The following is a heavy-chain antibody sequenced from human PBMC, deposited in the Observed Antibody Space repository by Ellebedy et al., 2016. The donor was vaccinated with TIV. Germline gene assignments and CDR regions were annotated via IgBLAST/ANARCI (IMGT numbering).Heavy chain of an antibody. CDR3: ARPGGYSYYDGMDV. Sequence: GESLKISCAASGFTFDDYAMHWVRQAPGKGLEWVSLISGDGGSTYYADSVKGRFTISRDNSKNSLYLQMNSLRTEDTALYYCARPGGYSYYDGMDVWGQGTTVTVSS. D-gene: IGHD2-15*01. J-gene: IGHJ6*02. CDR1: GFTFDDYA. CDR2: ISGDGGST. V-gene: IGHV3-43*02.